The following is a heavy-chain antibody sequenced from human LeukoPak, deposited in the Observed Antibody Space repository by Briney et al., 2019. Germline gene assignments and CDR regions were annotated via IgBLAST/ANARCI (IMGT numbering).Heavy chain of an antibody. CDR1: GYTFTSYA. CDR2: ISAHTGNT. J-gene: IGHJ4*02. V-gene: IGHV1-18*04. D-gene: IGHD3-9*01. CDR3: ARADFRGFDPPGY. Sequence: GASVKVSCKASGYTFTSYAISWVRQAPGQGLEWMGCISAHTGNTNYAQKIQGRVTMTTDTSTSTAYMELRILRSDGTAVYYCARADFRGFDPPGYWGQGNLVTVSS.